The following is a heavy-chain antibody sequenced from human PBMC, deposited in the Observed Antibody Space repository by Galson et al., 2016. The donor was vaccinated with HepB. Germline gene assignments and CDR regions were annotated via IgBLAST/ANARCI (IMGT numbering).Heavy chain of an antibody. Sequence: SLRLSCAASGFTFSDHWMDWVRQAPGKGLEWVGRIRNKPNSYSTEYAASVKGRFTISRDDSKNSLYLQMNSLKIEDTAVYYCARADSSSWYYFDYWGQGTLVTVSS. V-gene: IGHV3-72*01. CDR2: IRNKPNSYST. CDR3: ARADSSSWYYFDY. CDR1: GFTFSDHW. J-gene: IGHJ4*02. D-gene: IGHD6-13*01.